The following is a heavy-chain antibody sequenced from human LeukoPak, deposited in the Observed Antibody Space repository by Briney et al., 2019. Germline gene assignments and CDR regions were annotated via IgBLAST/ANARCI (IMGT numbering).Heavy chain of an antibody. CDR1: GYSVSSDYY. Sequence: PSETLSLTCAVSGYSVSSDYYWGWIRQPPGKGLEWIGSIYHSGSTYYDPYLKSRVTISLDTPKNHFSLRLTSVTAADTAVYYCARASFDYGSFDYWGQETVVTVSS. CDR3: ARASFDYGSFDY. D-gene: IGHD3-16*01. J-gene: IGHJ4*02. CDR2: IYHSGST. V-gene: IGHV4-38-2*01.